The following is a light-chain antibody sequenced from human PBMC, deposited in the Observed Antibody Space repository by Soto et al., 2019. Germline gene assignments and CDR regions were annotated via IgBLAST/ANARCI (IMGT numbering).Light chain of an antibody. V-gene: IGLV2-14*01. Sequence: QSALTQPASVSGSPGQSITISCTGASSDINGYDYVSWYQHHPGKAPKLIIYEVRYRPSGVSNRFSGSKSDNTASLTISGLQAEDEADYFCCSYTASDLWVFGGGTKLTVL. J-gene: IGLJ3*02. CDR3: CSYTASDLWV. CDR2: EVR. CDR1: SSDINGYDY.